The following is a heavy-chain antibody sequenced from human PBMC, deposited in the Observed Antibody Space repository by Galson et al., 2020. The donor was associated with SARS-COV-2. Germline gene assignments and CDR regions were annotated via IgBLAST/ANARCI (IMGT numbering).Heavy chain of an antibody. CDR2: FHSDGST. V-gene: IGHV4-59*08. CDR3: ARYTTSSVAFDY. D-gene: IGHD6-6*01. Sequence: SQTLSLTCSVSGVSISSDYWSWIRQPPGKGLEWIGFFHSDGSTNYNSSLKSRVTISVDTSKNQFSLNLTSVTAADTAFYYCARYTTSSVAFDYWGQGTLVTVSS. J-gene: IGHJ4*02. CDR1: GVSISSDY.